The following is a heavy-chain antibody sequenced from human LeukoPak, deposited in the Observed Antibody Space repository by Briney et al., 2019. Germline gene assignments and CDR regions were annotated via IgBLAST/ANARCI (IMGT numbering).Heavy chain of an antibody. CDR1: GFTVSSNY. J-gene: IGHJ3*02. Sequence: GGSLRLSCAASGFTVSSNYMSWVRQAPGKGLEWVSVIYSGGSTYYADSVKGRFTISRDNSKNTLYLQMNSLRAEDTAVYYCARGLYYYDSSDTQEDAFDIWGQGTMVTVSS. D-gene: IGHD3-22*01. CDR2: IYSGGST. V-gene: IGHV3-53*01. CDR3: ARGLYYYDSSDTQEDAFDI.